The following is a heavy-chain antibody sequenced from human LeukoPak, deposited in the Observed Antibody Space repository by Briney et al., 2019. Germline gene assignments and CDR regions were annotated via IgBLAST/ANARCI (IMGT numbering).Heavy chain of an antibody. CDR1: GFTFSRYG. V-gene: IGHV3-21*01. J-gene: IGHJ6*03. CDR3: ARDYSDSSDYPQTYYYYYMDV. Sequence: PGGSLRLSCAASGFTFSRYGMNWVRQAPGKGLEWVASISSTSTFIYSADSVKGRFTISRDTAKNSLFLQMNSLRAEDTAIYYCARDYSDSSDYPQTYYYYYMDVWGKGTTVTVSS. D-gene: IGHD3-22*01. CDR2: ISSTSTFI.